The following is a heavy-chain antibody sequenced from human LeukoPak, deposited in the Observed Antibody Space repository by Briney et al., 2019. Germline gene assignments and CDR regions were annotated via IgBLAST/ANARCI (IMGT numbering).Heavy chain of an antibody. Sequence: KTSETLSLTCTVSGGSISSYYWSWIRQPPGKGLEWIGYIYYSGSTNYNPSLKSRVTISVDTSKNQFSLKLSSVTAADTAVYYCARDRGDYAGFGYFDLWGRGTLVTVSS. CDR3: ARDRGDYAGFGYFDL. CDR1: GGSISSYY. J-gene: IGHJ2*01. CDR2: IYYSGST. D-gene: IGHD4-17*01. V-gene: IGHV4-59*12.